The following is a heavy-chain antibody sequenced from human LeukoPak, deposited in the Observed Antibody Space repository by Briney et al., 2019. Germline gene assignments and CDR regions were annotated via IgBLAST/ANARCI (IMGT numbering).Heavy chain of an antibody. CDR2: MNPNSGNT. CDR1: GYTFTSYD. D-gene: IGHD5-24*01. CDR3: ARGRFSANRPPWRWLKTRVHDY. J-gene: IGHJ4*02. Sequence: ASVKVSCKASGYTFTSYDINWVRQATGQGLEWMGWMNPNSGNTGYAHKFQGRVTMTRNTSISTGYMELSSLRSEDTAVYYCARGRFSANRPPWRWLKTRVHDYWGQGTLVTVSS. V-gene: IGHV1-8*01.